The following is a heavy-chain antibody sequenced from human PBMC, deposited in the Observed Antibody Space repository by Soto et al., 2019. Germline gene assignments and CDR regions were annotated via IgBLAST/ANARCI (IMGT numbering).Heavy chain of an antibody. D-gene: IGHD1-26*01. CDR2: MSYSGST. CDR3: ARDPVGVTHFDY. CDR1: GGCISSDD. V-gene: IGHV4-59*01. Sequence: SETLSLTCTVCGGCISSDDVGWIREPPGKGLEWIGYMSYSGSTNYNSSLKSRITMSIDTSKNQFSLKLSSVTAADTAIYYCARDPVGVTHFDYWGQGAPVTVSS. J-gene: IGHJ4*02.